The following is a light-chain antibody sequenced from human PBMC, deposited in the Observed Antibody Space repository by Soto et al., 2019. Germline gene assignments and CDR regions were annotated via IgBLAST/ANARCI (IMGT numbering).Light chain of an antibody. V-gene: IGLV4-69*01. CDR3: KTWGTGFQV. Sequence: QPVLTQSPSASASLGASVKLTCTLSSGHSSYAIAWHQQQPEKGPRYLMKLNSDGSHSKGDGIPDRFSGSSSGAERYLTISSLQSEDEADYYCKTWGTGFQVFGGGTQLTVL. J-gene: IGLJ2*01. CDR1: SGHSSYA. CDR2: LNSDGSH.